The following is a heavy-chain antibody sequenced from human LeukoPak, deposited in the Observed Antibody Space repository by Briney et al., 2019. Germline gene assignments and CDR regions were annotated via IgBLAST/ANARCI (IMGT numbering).Heavy chain of an antibody. Sequence: GGSLRLSCVASGFPFNKAWMSWVRQAPGKGLEWVGRIRSRADGAITDYATPVKGRFTISRDDSKNTLFLQMNSLRSDDTAVYYCTTAFSTYWWPGWGQGTLVAVS. CDR1: GFPFNKAW. D-gene: IGHD2-8*02. CDR3: TTAFSTYWWPG. J-gene: IGHJ4*02. V-gene: IGHV3-15*01. CDR2: IRSRADGAIT.